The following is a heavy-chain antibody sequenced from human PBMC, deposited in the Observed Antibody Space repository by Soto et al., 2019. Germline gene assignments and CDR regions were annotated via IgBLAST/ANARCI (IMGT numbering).Heavy chain of an antibody. V-gene: IGHV4-39*01. CDR1: GGSISSSSYY. CDR3: ARHTPAISISDH. Sequence: QLQLQESGPGLVKPSETLSLTCTVSGGSISSSSYYWGWIRQPPGKGLEWIGSIYYSGSTYYNPSLKSRVTISVDTSKTQFSPKLSSVTAADTAVYYCARHTPAISISDHWGQGTLVTVSS. CDR2: IYYSGST. J-gene: IGHJ4*02. D-gene: IGHD2-15*01.